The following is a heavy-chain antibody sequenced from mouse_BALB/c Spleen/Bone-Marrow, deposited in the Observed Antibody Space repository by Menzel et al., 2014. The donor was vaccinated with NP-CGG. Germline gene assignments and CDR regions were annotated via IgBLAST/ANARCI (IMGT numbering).Heavy chain of an antibody. CDR2: IDPANDNT. CDR3: ASYVYGYYFDY. J-gene: IGHJ2*01. V-gene: IGHV14-3*02. D-gene: IGHD2-2*01. Sequence: VQLQQSGAELVKPGASVKLSCTASGFNIKDTYIHWVKQRPEQGLEWIGRIDPANDNTKYDPKFQGKATITADTSSSTAYLQLSSLTSEDTVVYYCASYVYGYYFDYWGQGTTLTVSS. CDR1: GFNIKDTY.